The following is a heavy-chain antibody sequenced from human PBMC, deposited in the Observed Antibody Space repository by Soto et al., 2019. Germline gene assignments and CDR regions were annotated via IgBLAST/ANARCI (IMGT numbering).Heavy chain of an antibody. CDR2: MHLGDSDT. J-gene: IGHJ6*02. D-gene: IGHD3-10*01. CDR1: GYSFTSYW. V-gene: IGHV5-51*01. CDR3: ARLGYFGSGNYYYNYGMDV. Sequence: GESLKISCKGSGYSFTSYWIGWVRQMPGKGLEWLGIMHLGDSDTRYSPSFQGQVTISADTAINTAYLQWSSLKASGTAMYYCARLGYFGSGNYYYNYGMDVWGQGTTVTVSS.